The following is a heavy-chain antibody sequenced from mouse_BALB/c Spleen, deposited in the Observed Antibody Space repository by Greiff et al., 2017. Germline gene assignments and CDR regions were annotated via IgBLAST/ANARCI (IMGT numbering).Heavy chain of an antibody. Sequence: EVLLVESGGGLVTPGGSLKLSCAASGFTFSDYYMYWVRQTPEKRLEWVATISDGGSYTYYPDSVKGRFTISRDNAKNNLYLQMSSLKSEDTAMYYCARDQSGTGAMDYWGQGTSVTVSS. J-gene: IGHJ4*01. CDR1: GFTFSDYY. V-gene: IGHV5-4*02. CDR2: ISDGGSYT. D-gene: IGHD3-1*01. CDR3: ARDQSGTGAMDY.